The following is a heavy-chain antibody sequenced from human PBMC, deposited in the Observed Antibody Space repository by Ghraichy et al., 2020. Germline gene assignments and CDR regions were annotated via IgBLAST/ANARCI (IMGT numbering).Heavy chain of an antibody. Sequence: SETLSLTCTVSGDPLSSDYWSWIRQPPGKGLECIGYTYYTGSTHYNPSLKGRITISVDRSKNQLSLRLRSVTAADTGVYYCARGVSVKYYGMDVWGQGTTVALSS. CDR1: GDPLSSDY. V-gene: IGHV4-59*01. CDR2: TYYTGST. CDR3: ARGVSVKYYGMDV. J-gene: IGHJ6*02. D-gene: IGHD3-16*01.